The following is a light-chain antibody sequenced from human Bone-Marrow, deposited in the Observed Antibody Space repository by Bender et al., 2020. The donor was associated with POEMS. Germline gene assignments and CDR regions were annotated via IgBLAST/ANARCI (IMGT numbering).Light chain of an antibody. V-gene: IGLV2-8*01. Sequence: QSALTQPPSASGSPGQSVTISCTGTSSDVGGYNYVSWYQQHPGKAPKLMIYEVNQRPSGVSVRFSGSKSGNTASLTISGLQSVDEGDYYCCSYAGFRVFVFGPGTKVSVL. CDR1: SSDVGGYNY. J-gene: IGLJ1*01. CDR2: EVN. CDR3: CSYAGFRVFV.